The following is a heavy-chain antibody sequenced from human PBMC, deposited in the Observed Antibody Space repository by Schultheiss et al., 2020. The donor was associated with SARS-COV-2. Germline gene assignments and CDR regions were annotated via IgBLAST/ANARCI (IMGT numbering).Heavy chain of an antibody. Sequence: GGSLRLSCAASGFTFSDYYMSWIRQAPGKGLEWVSYISSSGSTIYYADSVKGRFTISRDNAKNSLYLQMNSLRAEDTAVYYCARDGRWPFLVWLLTYGMDVWGQGTTVTVSS. J-gene: IGHJ6*02. D-gene: IGHD3-3*01. CDR1: GFTFSDYY. CDR3: ARDGRWPFLVWLLTYGMDV. CDR2: ISSSGSTI. V-gene: IGHV3-11*04.